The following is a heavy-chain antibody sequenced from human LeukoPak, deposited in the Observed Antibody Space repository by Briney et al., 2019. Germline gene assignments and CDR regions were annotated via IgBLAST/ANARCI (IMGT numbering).Heavy chain of an antibody. CDR3: ARGGYYSESAAYY. V-gene: IGHV4-59*01. Sequence: PSETLSLTCTVSGGSISSYCWSWIRQPPGKGLEWIGYIYYTGSTNYNPSLKSRVTISIDTSKNQFSLKLSSVTAADTAVYYCARGGYYSESAAYYWGQGTLVTVSS. CDR2: IYYTGST. CDR1: GGSISSYC. J-gene: IGHJ4*02. D-gene: IGHD3-10*01.